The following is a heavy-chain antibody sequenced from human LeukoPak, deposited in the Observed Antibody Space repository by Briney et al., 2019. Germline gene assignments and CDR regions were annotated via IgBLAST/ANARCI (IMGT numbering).Heavy chain of an antibody. CDR3: ARPDEQQLVRDAFDI. J-gene: IGHJ3*02. CDR1: GFTFSSYD. D-gene: IGHD6-13*01. V-gene: IGHV3-13*04. Sequence: TGGSLRLSCAASGFTFSSYDMHWVRQATGKGLEWVSAIGTAGDTYYPGSVKGRFTISRENAKNSLYLQMNSLRAGDAAVYYCARPDEQQLVRDAFDIWGQGTMVTVSS. CDR2: IGTAGDT.